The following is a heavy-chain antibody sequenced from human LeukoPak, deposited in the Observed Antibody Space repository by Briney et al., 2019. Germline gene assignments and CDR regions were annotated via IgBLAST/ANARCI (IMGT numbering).Heavy chain of an antibody. Sequence: PSETLSLTCAVYGGSFSGYYWSWIRQPPGKGLEWIGEINHSGSTNCNPSLKSRVTISVDTSKNQFSLKLSSVTAADTAVYYCARVLPGSDYVWGSYRPHYFDYWGQGTLVTVSS. CDR2: INHSGST. J-gene: IGHJ4*02. CDR3: ARVLPGSDYVWGSYRPHYFDY. CDR1: GGSFSGYY. V-gene: IGHV4-34*01. D-gene: IGHD3-16*02.